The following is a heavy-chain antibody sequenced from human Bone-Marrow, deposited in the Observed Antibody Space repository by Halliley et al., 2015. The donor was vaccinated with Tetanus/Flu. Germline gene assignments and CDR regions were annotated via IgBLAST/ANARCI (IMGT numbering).Heavy chain of an antibody. CDR2: TYYRSGWYN. V-gene: IGHV6-1*01. D-gene: IGHD3-10*01. Sequence: GLVKPSQTLSLTCAVSGDSVSSNSAAWNWIRVSPSRGLERLGRTYYRSGWYNDYAVSVNSRITINPDTSENQFSLQLNSVGPEDTAVYYCARGVHYFDYWGQGTLLTVSS. CDR3: ARGVHYFDY. CDR1: GDSVSSNSAA. J-gene: IGHJ4*02.